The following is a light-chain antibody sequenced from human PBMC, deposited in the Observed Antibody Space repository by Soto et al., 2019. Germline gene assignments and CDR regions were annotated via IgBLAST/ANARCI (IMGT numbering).Light chain of an antibody. V-gene: IGKV1-5*01. J-gene: IGKJ1*01. CDR1: QSISSW. CDR3: QQYNSYSPT. CDR2: DAS. Sequence: DIQMTQSPFTLSVSVGDRATLTCRASQSISSWLAWYQQKPGKAPKLLIYDASSREIGVPSRFSGSGSGTEFTLTISSLQPDDFATCYCQQYNSYSPTFGQGTKVDIK.